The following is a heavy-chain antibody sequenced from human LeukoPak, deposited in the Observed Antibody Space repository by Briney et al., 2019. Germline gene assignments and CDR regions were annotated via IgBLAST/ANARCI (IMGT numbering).Heavy chain of an antibody. CDR3: ARDLPLYAPSCSSTSCRRGWFDP. Sequence: PSETLSLTCTVSGGSISSGDYYWSWIRQPPGKGLEWIGYIYYSGSTYYNPSLKSRVTISVDTSKNQFSLKLSSVTAADTAVYYCARDLPLYAPSCSSTSCRRGWFDPWGQGTLVTVSS. D-gene: IGHD2-2*01. CDR1: GGSISSGDYY. CDR2: IYYSGST. V-gene: IGHV4-30-4*08. J-gene: IGHJ5*02.